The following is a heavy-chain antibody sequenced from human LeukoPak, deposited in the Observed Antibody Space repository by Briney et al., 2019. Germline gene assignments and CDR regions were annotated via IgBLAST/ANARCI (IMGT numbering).Heavy chain of an antibody. V-gene: IGHV1-2*02. D-gene: IGHD3-22*01. Sequence: GASVKVSCKASGYNFTGYYLHWVRQAPGQGLEWMGWINPNTGGTNYAQKFQGRVTMTRDTSISTAYMELSRLRSDDTAVYYCAREGLYYDSSGYSALSSWFDPWGQGTLVTVSS. J-gene: IGHJ5*02. CDR1: GYNFTGYY. CDR2: INPNTGGT. CDR3: AREGLYYDSSGYSALSSWFDP.